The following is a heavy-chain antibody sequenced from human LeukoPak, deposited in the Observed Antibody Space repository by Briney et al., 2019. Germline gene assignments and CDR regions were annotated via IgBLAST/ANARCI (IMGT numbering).Heavy chain of an antibody. CDR3: ARGLLWFGELLNPFDY. Sequence: GGSLRLSCAASGFTFSSYGMHWVRQAPGKGLEWVSFIRYDGTNKYYADSVKGRFTISRDNAKNSLYLQMNSLRAEDTAVYYCARGLLWFGELLNPFDYWGQGTLVTVSS. D-gene: IGHD3-10*01. CDR1: GFTFSSYG. V-gene: IGHV3-30*02. CDR2: IRYDGTNK. J-gene: IGHJ4*02.